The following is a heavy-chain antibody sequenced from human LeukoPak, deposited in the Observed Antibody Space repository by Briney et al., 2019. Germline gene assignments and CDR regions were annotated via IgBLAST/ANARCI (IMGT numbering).Heavy chain of an antibody. Sequence: SETLSLTCTVSGGSISNYYWNWIRQPPGKGLEWIGYNSHSGSTNYNPSLKSRVTISVDTSKNQFSLKLSSVTAADTAVYYCARGYYDILTGYDYWGQGTLVTVSS. CDR3: ARGYYDILTGYDY. CDR2: NSHSGST. CDR1: GGSISNYY. D-gene: IGHD3-9*01. V-gene: IGHV4-59*01. J-gene: IGHJ4*02.